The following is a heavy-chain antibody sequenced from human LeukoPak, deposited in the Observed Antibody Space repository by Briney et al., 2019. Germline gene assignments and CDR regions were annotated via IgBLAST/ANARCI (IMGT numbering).Heavy chain of an antibody. CDR3: AREAVLAGYYYYYMDV. D-gene: IGHD4/OR15-4a*01. V-gene: IGHV1-18*01. CDR2: ISAYNGNT. J-gene: IGHJ6*03. CDR1: GYTFTSYG. Sequence: ASVQVSCKASGYTFTSYGISWVRQAPGQGLEWMGWISAYNGNTNYAQKIQGRVTMTTDTSTSTAYMELRSLRSDDTAVYYCAREAVLAGYYYYYMDVWGKGTTVTVSS.